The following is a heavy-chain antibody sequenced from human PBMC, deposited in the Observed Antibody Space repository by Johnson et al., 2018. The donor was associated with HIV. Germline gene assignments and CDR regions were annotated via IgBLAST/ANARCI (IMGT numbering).Heavy chain of an antibody. CDR2: ISFTGLKK. J-gene: IGHJ3*02. CDR1: GFTFSSYG. Sequence: QVQLVESGGGVVQPGRSLRLSCAASGFTFSSYGMAWVRQAPGKGLEWVTVISFTGLKKYYVDSVKGRFTISRDNAKNSLYLQMNSLRAEDTAVYYCARVSGWYDDAFDIWGQGTMVTVSS. CDR3: ARVSGWYDDAFDI. D-gene: IGHD6-19*01. V-gene: IGHV3-33*08.